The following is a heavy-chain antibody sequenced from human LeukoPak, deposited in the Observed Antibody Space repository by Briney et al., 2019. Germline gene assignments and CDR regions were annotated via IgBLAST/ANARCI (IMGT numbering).Heavy chain of an antibody. V-gene: IGHV1-18*01. CDR2: ISAYNGNT. D-gene: IGHD6-13*01. Sequence: ASVKVSCKASGYTFTSYGISWVRQAPGQGLEWMGWISAYNGNTNYAQKLQGRVTMTTDTSTSTAYMELRSLRSDDTAVYYCARDKFGIAAAGTSGIDYWGQGTLVTVSS. CDR1: GYTFTSYG. J-gene: IGHJ4*02. CDR3: ARDKFGIAAAGTSGIDY.